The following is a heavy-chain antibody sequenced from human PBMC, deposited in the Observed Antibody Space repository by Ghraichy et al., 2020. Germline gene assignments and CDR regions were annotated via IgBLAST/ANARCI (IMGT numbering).Heavy chain of an antibody. CDR1: GFTFSSYA. CDR2: ISGSGGST. J-gene: IGHJ4*02. Sequence: GGSLRLSCAASGFTFSSYAMSWVRQAPGKGLEWVSAISGSGGSTYYADSVKGRFTISRDNSKYTLYLQMNSLRAEDTAVYYCAKGNTAMVRWGYFDYWGQGTLVTVSS. CDR3: AKGNTAMVRWGYFDY. D-gene: IGHD5-18*01. V-gene: IGHV3-23*01.